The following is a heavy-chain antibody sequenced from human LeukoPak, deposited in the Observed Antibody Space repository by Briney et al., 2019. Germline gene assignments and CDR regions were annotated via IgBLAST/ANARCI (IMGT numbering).Heavy chain of an antibody. J-gene: IGHJ4*02. D-gene: IGHD2-2*01. V-gene: IGHV4-30-4*01. CDR1: GGSISSGNYY. CDR3: ASYHHGFDY. Sequence: SQTLSLTCTVSGGSISSGNYYYSWIRQPPGKGLEWIGYIYYSGSTYYNPSLKSRVTISVDTSRNQFSLNLSSVTAADTAVYYCASYHHGFDYWGQGTLVTVSS. CDR2: IYYSGST.